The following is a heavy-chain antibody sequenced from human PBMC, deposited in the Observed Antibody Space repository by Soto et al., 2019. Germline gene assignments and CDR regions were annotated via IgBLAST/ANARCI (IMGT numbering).Heavy chain of an antibody. Sequence: QVQLVESGGGVVQPGRSLRLSCAASGFTFSSYGMHWVRQAPGKGLEWVAVISYDGSNKYYADSVKGRFPISRDNSKNTLYLQRNSLRAEDTAVYYCAKEGSRYCSSTSCYVPYYYGMDVWGQGTTVTVSS. CDR2: ISYDGSNK. V-gene: IGHV3-30*18. D-gene: IGHD2-2*01. CDR3: AKEGSRYCSSTSCYVPYYYGMDV. CDR1: GFTFSSYG. J-gene: IGHJ6*02.